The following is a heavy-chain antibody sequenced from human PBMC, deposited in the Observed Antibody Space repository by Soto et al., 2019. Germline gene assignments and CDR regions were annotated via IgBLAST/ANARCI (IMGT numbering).Heavy chain of an antibody. V-gene: IGHV1-69*04. CDR3: ARDLGNYYGSVTSAY. Sequence: SVKVSCKASGGTFSSYTISWVRQAPGQGLEWMGRIIPILGIANYAQKFQGRVTITADKSTSTAYMELSSLRSEDTAVYYCARDLGNYYGSVTSAYLGQATLVTVS. CDR2: IIPILGIA. D-gene: IGHD3-10*01. CDR1: GGTFSSYT. J-gene: IGHJ4*02.